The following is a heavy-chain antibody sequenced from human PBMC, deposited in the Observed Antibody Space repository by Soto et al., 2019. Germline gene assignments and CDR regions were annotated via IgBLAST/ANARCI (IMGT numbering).Heavy chain of an antibody. Sequence: GGSLRLSCASSGFSFSSYDIHWVRQSPGKGLEWVSGAGTAGGKYYRGSVKGRFTISRENAKNSLYLQMNSLRVEDTAVYYCVRLLPWEFGMDVWGQGTTVTVSS. V-gene: IGHV3-13*01. D-gene: IGHD3-10*01. CDR2: AGTAGGK. CDR1: GFSFSSYD. CDR3: VRLLPWEFGMDV. J-gene: IGHJ6*02.